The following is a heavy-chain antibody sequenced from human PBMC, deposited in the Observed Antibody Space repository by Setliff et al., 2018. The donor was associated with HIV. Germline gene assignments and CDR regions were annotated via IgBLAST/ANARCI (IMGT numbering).Heavy chain of an antibody. CDR2: IYYSGST. D-gene: IGHD2-2*02. J-gene: IGHJ5*02. CDR1: GVSITSATYY. CDR3: ARYTSKVDWFDP. Sequence: SETLSLTCAVSGVSITSATYYWSWIRHSPGKGLEWIGYIYYSGSTYYNPSLKSRVTISVDTSKTQFYLKLRSVTASDTAVYYCARYTSKVDWFDPWGQGTLVTVSS. V-gene: IGHV4-31*11.